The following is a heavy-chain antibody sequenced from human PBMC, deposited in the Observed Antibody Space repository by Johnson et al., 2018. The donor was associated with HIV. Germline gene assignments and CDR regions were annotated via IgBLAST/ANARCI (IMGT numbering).Heavy chain of an antibody. V-gene: IGHV3-30*14. D-gene: IGHD3-3*01. CDR3: ARALRFLEWYDI. CDR1: GFTFSSYA. J-gene: IGHJ3*02. Sequence: VQLVESGGGVVQPGRSLRLSCAASGFTFSSYAMHWVRQAPGKGLEWVAVISYDGSNKYYADSVKGRFTISRENAKNSLYLQMNSLRAGDTAVYSCARALRFLEWYDIWGQGTMVTVSS. CDR2: ISYDGSNK.